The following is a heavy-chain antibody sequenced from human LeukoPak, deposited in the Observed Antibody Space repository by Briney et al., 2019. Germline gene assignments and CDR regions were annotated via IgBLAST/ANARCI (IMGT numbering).Heavy chain of an antibody. CDR2: IIPIFGTA. J-gene: IGHJ4*02. CDR1: GGTFSSDA. D-gene: IGHD3-22*01. CDR3: ARDGTYYYDSSGYYGVDY. Sequence: SVKVSCKASGGTFSSDAISWVRQAPGQGLEWMGGIIPIFGTANYAQKFQGRVTITADESTSTAYMELSSLRSEDTAVYYCARDGTYYYDSSGYYGVDYWGQGTLVTVSS. V-gene: IGHV1-69*13.